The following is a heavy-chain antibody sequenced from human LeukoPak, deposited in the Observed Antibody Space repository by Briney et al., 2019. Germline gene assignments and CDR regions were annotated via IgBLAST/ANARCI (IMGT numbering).Heavy chain of an antibody. CDR3: ARIKYYDFWSGYEDY. CDR2: IDWDDDK. J-gene: IGHJ4*02. CDR1: GFSLSTRGMC. D-gene: IGHD3-3*01. V-gene: IGHV2-70*11. Sequence: SGPTLVRPTQTLTLTCTFSGFSLSTRGMCVSWIRQPPGKALEWLARIDWDDDKYYSTSLKTRLTISQDTSKNQVVLTMTNMDPVDTATYYCARIKYYDFWSGYEDYWGQGTLVTVSS.